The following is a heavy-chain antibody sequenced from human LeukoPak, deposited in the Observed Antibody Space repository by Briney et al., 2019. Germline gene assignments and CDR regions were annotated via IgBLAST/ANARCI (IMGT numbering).Heavy chain of an antibody. Sequence: GGSLILSCAASGFTFSSYAMTWVRQAPGKGLEWVSVISGRGGSTYYADSVKGRFTISRDNSKNTLYLQMNSLRADDTAVYYCAKDRKWDDYAEYDYWGQGTLVTVSS. CDR1: GFTFSSYA. CDR3: AKDRKWDDYAEYDY. V-gene: IGHV3-23*01. CDR2: ISGRGGST. J-gene: IGHJ4*02. D-gene: IGHD4-17*01.